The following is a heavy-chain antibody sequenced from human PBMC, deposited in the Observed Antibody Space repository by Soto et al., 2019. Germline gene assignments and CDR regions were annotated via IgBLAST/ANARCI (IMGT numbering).Heavy chain of an antibody. CDR1: WGTCIYYY. J-gene: IGHJ5*02. V-gene: IGHV1-2*02. Sequence: ASSMVPDNPAWGTCIYYYMHWGGRAPEQRFEWVGRISPKSGGTNYAHKFQRRVTMTWDTSLNTAAMELSSLISEHTAVPYCARPPGSLIAWSDFDLWGSRTLVTASS. CDR2: ISPKSGGT. D-gene: IGHD3-16*02. CDR3: ARPPGSLIAWSDFDL.